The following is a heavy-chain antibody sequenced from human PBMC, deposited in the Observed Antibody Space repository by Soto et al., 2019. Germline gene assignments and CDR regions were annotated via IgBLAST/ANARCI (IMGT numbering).Heavy chain of an antibody. CDR3: AKAYDFWSVYYFDY. Sequence: PGGSLRLSCAASGFTFTSYAMSWVRQAPGKGLEWVSAIRGSGGSTYYADSVKGRFTISRDNSKNTLYLQMNSLRAEDTALYYCAKAYDFWSVYYFDYWGQGTLVTVSS. D-gene: IGHD3-3*01. V-gene: IGHV3-23*01. CDR1: GFTFTSYA. J-gene: IGHJ4*02. CDR2: IRGSGGST.